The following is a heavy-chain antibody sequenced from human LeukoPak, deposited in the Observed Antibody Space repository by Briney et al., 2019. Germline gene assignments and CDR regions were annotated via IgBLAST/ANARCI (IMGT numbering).Heavy chain of an antibody. CDR1: GGTFSSYA. V-gene: IGHV1-69*13. Sequence: SVKVSCKASGGTFSSYAISWVRQAPGQGLEWMGGIIPIFGTANYAQKFQGRVTITADESTSTAYMELSSLRSEDTAVCYCARTTTPDYCTNGVCPELYYYYGMDVWGQGATVTVSS. CDR3: ARTTTPDYCTNGVCPELYYYYGMDV. J-gene: IGHJ6*02. D-gene: IGHD2-8*01. CDR2: IIPIFGTA.